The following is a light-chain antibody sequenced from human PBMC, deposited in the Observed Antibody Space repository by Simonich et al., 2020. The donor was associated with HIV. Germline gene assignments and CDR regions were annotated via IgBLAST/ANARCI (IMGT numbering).Light chain of an antibody. V-gene: IGKV2D-29*02. Sequence: EIVMTQTPLSLSVTPGQPASISCNSSQSLLHSDGKTYLYWYLQKPGQSPHLLIHEVSNRFSGVPDRFSGSGSGTDFTLKISRVEAEDIGLYYCMQSVQLPITFGQGTRLEIK. CDR1: QSLLHSDGKTY. CDR3: MQSVQLPIT. J-gene: IGKJ5*01. CDR2: EVS.